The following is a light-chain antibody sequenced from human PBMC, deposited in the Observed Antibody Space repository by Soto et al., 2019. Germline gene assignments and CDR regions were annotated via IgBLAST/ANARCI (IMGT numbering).Light chain of an antibody. CDR2: DVS. CDR1: SSDVGGYNF. J-gene: IGLJ3*02. Sequence: QSALTQPASVSGSPGPSITISCTGSSSDVGGYNFVSWYQQPPGKAPKLMISDVSNRPSGVSNRFSGSKSGNTASLTISGCQEQDEADYYCSSYASSSTVVFGGGTKLTVL. CDR3: SSYASSSTVV. V-gene: IGLV2-14*01.